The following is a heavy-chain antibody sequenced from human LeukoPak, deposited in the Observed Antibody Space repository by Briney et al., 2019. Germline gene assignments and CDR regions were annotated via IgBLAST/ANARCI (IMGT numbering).Heavy chain of an antibody. D-gene: IGHD3-10*01. Sequence: PSQTLSLTCTVSGGSISSGGYYWSWIRQHPGKGLEWIGYIYYSGSTYYNPSLKSRVTISVDTSKNQFSLKLSSVTAADTAVYYCARAQGNYYYYMDVWGKGTTVTVSS. CDR3: ARAQGNYYYYMDV. CDR2: IYYSGST. CDR1: GGSISSGGYY. J-gene: IGHJ6*03. V-gene: IGHV4-31*03.